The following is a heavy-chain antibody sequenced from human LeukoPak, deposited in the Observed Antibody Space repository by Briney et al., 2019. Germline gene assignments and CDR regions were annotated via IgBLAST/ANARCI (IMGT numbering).Heavy chain of an antibody. V-gene: IGHV1-2*02. Sequence: ASVKVSCKAFRYTFTGYYIHWVRQAPGQGPEWLGWINPDRGDTNYAQKFQGRVTMTRDTSISTAYMELSRLRSDDTAVYYCARDWLGSSWYDLQPDYWGQGTLVTVSS. CDR2: INPDRGDT. D-gene: IGHD6-13*01. CDR3: ARDWLGSSWYDLQPDY. CDR1: RYTFTGYY. J-gene: IGHJ4*02.